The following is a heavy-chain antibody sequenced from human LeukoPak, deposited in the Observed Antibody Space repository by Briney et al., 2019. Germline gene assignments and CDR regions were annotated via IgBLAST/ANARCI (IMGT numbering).Heavy chain of an antibody. Sequence: ASVKVSCKASGYTFTSYGISWVRQAPGQGLEWMGWISAYNGNTNYAQKLQGRVTMTTDTSTSTAYMELRSLRSDDTAVYYCARVRSEYYYDSSGRMDYWGQGTLVTVSS. J-gene: IGHJ4*02. CDR3: ARVRSEYYYDSSGRMDY. V-gene: IGHV1-18*01. D-gene: IGHD3-22*01. CDR1: GYTFTSYG. CDR2: ISAYNGNT.